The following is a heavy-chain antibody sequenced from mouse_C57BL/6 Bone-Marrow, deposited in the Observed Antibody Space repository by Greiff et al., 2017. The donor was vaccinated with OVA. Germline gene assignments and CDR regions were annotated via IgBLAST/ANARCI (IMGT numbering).Heavy chain of an antibody. CDR2: IWSGGST. V-gene: IGHV2-2*01. CDR1: GFSLTSYG. J-gene: IGHJ3*01. D-gene: IGHD2-5*01. CDR3: ARGNSNYEVAY. Sequence: QVQLQQSGPGLVQPSQSLSITCTVSGFSLTSYGVHWVRQSPGKGLEWLGVIWSGGSTDYNAAFISRLSISKDNSKSQVFFKMNSLQADDTAIYYCARGNSNYEVAYWGQGTLVTVSA.